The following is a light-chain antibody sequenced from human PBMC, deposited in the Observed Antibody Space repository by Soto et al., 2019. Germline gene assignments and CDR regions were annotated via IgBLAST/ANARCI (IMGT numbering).Light chain of an antibody. CDR1: SSNIGNNY. CDR2: DNN. Sequence: QSVLTQPPSVSAAPGQKVTISCSGSSSNIGNNYVSWYQQLPGTAPKLLIYDNNKRPSGIPDRFSGSKSGTSATLGITGLQTGDEADYYCGTWDISLRGVFGTGTKLTVL. J-gene: IGLJ1*01. V-gene: IGLV1-51*01. CDR3: GTWDISLRGV.